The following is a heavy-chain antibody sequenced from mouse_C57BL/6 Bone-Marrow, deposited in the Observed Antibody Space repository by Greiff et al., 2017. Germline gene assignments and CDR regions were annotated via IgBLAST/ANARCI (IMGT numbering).Heavy chain of an antibody. CDR2: IDPENGDT. J-gene: IGHJ1*03. CDR1: GFNIKDDY. CDR3: TLLLFDV. D-gene: IGHD1-1*01. V-gene: IGHV14-4*01. Sequence: LVESGAELVRPGASVKLSCTASGFNIKDDYMHWVKQRPEQGLEWIGWIDPENGDTEYASKFQGKATIPAETSTNTAYLQLSSLTSEDTAVYYCTLLLFDVWGTGTTVTVSS.